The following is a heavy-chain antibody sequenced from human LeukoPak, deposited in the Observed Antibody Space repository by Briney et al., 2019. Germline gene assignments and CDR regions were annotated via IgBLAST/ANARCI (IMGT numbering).Heavy chain of an antibody. CDR2: ISGSGGTT. Sequence: PGGSLRLSCAASGFTFSTSAMTWVRQAPGKGLEWVSTISGSGGTTYHADSVKGRFTISRDNFKNTLYLQMNSLRAEDTAVHYCAKGGLFGVDLWGRGTLVTVSS. CDR3: AKGGLFGVDL. V-gene: IGHV3-23*01. J-gene: IGHJ2*01. D-gene: IGHD2-21*01. CDR1: GFTFSTSA.